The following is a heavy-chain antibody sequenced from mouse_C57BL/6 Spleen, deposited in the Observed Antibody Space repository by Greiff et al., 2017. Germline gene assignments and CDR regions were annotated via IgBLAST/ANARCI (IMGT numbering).Heavy chain of an antibody. D-gene: IGHD2-5*01. CDR1: GFTFTDYY. CDR3: SRCVYSSYVGWYFDV. V-gene: IGHV7-3*01. Sequence: EVHLVESGGGLVQPGGSLSLSCAASGFTFTDYYMSWVRQPPGKALEWLGFIRNKANGYKTEYNASVKGRFTISRDNSQSILYLQMNALRAEDSAASYGSRCVYSSYVGWYFDVWGKGTLVTVSA. CDR2: IRNKANGYKT. J-gene: IGHJ1*03.